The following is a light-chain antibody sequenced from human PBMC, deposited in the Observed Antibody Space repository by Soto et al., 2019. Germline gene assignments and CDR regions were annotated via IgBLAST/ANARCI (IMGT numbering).Light chain of an antibody. V-gene: IGLV1-40*01. Sequence: QSVLTQPPSVSGAPGQRVTISCTGSSSNFGAGYDVHWYQQLPGAAPKLVIFGNRNRPSGVPERFSGSKSGTSASLAIIGLQAEDEADYYCQAYDYSLTAFVFGGGTKLTVL. CDR3: QAYDYSLTAFV. J-gene: IGLJ3*02. CDR1: SSNFGAGYD. CDR2: GNR.